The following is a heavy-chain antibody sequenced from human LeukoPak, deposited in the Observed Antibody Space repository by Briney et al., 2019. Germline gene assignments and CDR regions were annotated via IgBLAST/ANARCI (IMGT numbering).Heavy chain of an antibody. Sequence: ASVKVSCKASGYTFTSYYMHWVRQAPGQGLEWMGIINPSGGSTSYAQKLQGRVTMTTDTSTSTAYMELRSLRSDDTAVYYCASFEYYYDSSGYSLGAFDIWGQGTMVTVSS. CDR1: GYTFTSYY. CDR2: INPSGGST. V-gene: IGHV1-46*01. D-gene: IGHD3-22*01. CDR3: ASFEYYYDSSGYSLGAFDI. J-gene: IGHJ3*02.